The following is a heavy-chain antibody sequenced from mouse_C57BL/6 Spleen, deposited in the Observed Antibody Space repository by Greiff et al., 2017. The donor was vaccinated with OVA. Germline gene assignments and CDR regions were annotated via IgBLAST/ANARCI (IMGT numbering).Heavy chain of an antibody. V-gene: IGHV8-12*01. CDR3: ARRRTGSSWYFDV. CDR2: IYWDDDK. CDR1: GFSLSTSGMG. J-gene: IGHJ1*03. Sequence: QVTLKESGPGILQSSQTLSLTCSFSGFSLSTSGMGVSWIRQPSGKGLEWLAHIYWDDDKRYNPSLKSRLTISKDTSRNQVFLKITSVDTADTATYYCARRRTGSSWYFDVWGTGTTVTVSS. D-gene: IGHD1-1*01.